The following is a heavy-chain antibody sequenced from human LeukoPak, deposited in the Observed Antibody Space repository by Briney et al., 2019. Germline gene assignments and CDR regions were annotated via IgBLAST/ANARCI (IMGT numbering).Heavy chain of an antibody. CDR2: IYYSGST. V-gene: IGHV4-59*08. CDR3: ARGSLLYNWFDP. D-gene: IGHD3-3*01. Sequence: SETLSLTCTVSGGSISSYYWSWLRQPPGKGLEWIGYIYYSGSTNYNPSLKSRVTISVDTSKNQFSLKLSSVTAADTAVYYCARGSLLYNWFDPWGQGTLVTVSS. CDR1: GGSISSYY. J-gene: IGHJ5*02.